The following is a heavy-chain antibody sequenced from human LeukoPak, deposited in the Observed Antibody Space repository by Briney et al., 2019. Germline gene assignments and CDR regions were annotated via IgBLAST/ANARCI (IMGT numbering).Heavy chain of an antibody. V-gene: IGHV3-7*01. Sequence: PGGSLRLSCAASGFTFSRHWMSWVRQAPGKGLEWVATIKGDGSVKHHVDSVKGRFIISRDNAENSLSLQMDSLGVEDTAMYYCARPLGDSTIYDLWGQGTLVTVSS. CDR2: IKGDGSVK. D-gene: IGHD3-16*01. J-gene: IGHJ5*02. CDR1: GFTFSRHW. CDR3: ARPLGDSTIYDL.